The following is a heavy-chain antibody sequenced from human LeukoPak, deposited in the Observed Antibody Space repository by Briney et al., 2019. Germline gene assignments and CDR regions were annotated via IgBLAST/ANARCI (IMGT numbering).Heavy chain of an antibody. CDR3: ARVRNGYNYGGFDY. J-gene: IGHJ4*02. D-gene: IGHD5-24*01. CDR1: GGSISSHY. CDR2: IYYSGST. Sequence: SETLSLTCTVSGGSISSHYWSWIRQPPGKGLEWIGYIYYSGSTTYNPSLRSRATISVDTSKNQFFLILSSVTAADTAVYYCARVRNGYNYGGFDYWGQGTLVTVSS. V-gene: IGHV4-59*11.